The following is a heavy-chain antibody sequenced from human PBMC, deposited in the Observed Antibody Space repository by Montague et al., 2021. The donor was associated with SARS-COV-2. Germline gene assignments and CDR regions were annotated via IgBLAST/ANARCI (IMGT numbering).Heavy chain of an antibody. CDR1: SGSIRSSNYY. J-gene: IGHJ5*02. CDR2: IYYTGRT. D-gene: IGHD6-19*01. CDR3: ARRNGGLAVGGIGFDP. V-gene: IGHV4-39*07. Sequence: SETLSLTCTVSSGSIRSSNYYWGWIRQPPGKGLEWIGSIYYTGRTFYNPSLRSRLAISIDTSNNQFSLRLSSVTAADTAVYYCARRNGGLAVGGIGFDPWGQGRLVTVSS.